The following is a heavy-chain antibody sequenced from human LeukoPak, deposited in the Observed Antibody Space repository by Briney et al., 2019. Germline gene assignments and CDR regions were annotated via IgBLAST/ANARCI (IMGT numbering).Heavy chain of an antibody. Sequence: SETLSLTCTISGGSVSDYYWSWIRQPPGKGLEWIGEINHSGSTNYNPSLKSRVTISVDTSKNQFSLKLSSVPAADTAVYYCARGPPHYYYDSSGYYDLDAFDIWGQGTMVTVSS. CDR3: ARGPPHYYYDSSGYYDLDAFDI. CDR1: GGSVSDYY. J-gene: IGHJ3*02. V-gene: IGHV4-34*01. CDR2: INHSGST. D-gene: IGHD3-22*01.